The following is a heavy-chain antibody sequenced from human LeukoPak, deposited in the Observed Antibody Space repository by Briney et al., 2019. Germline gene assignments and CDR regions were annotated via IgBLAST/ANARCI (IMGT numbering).Heavy chain of an antibody. CDR2: ISAYNGNT. J-gene: IGHJ5*02. D-gene: IGHD1-26*01. CDR3: ARGDGGSYTPYNWFDP. Sequence: SVKVSCKASGYTITSFGINWVRQAAGQGLEWMGWISAYNGNTNYAQKLQGRVTMTTDTSTSTAYMELRSLRSDDTAVYYCARGDGGSYTPYNWFDPWGQGTLVTVSS. CDR1: GYTITSFG. V-gene: IGHV1-18*01.